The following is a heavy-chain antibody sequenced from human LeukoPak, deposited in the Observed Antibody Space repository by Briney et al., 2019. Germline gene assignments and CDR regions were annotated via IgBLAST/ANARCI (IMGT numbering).Heavy chain of an antibody. V-gene: IGHV3-23*01. CDR2: ISGRDAGT. Sequence: PGGSLRLSCAASGFTFSSYAMSWARQAPGKGLEWVSAISGRDAGTYYADSVKGRFTISRDNSKNTLYLQLNSLRAEDTAVYYCAKRSDYSGDGNYFDYWGQGTPVTVSS. D-gene: IGHD4-23*01. J-gene: IGHJ4*02. CDR1: GFTFSSYA. CDR3: AKRSDYSGDGNYFDY.